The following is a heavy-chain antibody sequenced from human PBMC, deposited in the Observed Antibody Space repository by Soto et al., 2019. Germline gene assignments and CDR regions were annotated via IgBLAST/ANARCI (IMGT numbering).Heavy chain of an antibody. V-gene: IGHV3-15*01. D-gene: IGHD3-10*01. CDR3: AAGSGKSDFDY. CDR2: IKGKPDGGTR. Sequence: EVHLVESGGDLVKPGGSLRLSCIASGFDFTNAWMNWVRQASGKGLEWVGRIKGKPDGGTRDFAAPVKGRFIISRDDSKSTCHLQMDNLPAEDTAVYYCAAGSGKSDFDYWGQGTLVTVSS. CDR1: GFDFTNAW. J-gene: IGHJ4*02.